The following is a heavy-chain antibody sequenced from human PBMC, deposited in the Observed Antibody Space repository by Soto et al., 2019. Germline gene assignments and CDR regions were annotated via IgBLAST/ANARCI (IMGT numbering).Heavy chain of an antibody. CDR1: GGSLTSEGYY. V-gene: IGHV4-31*03. J-gene: IGHJ4*02. CDR2: IYYSGSI. Sequence: PSETLSLTGTVSGGSLTSEGYYWSWIRQLPGKGLEWIGYIYYSGSIFYNPFLKSRASISAHSSKRQFSLKLTSVTAADTAVYYCARSRLWEQHFDSWGQGTLVTVSS. CDR3: ARSRLWEQHFDS. D-gene: IGHD1-26*01.